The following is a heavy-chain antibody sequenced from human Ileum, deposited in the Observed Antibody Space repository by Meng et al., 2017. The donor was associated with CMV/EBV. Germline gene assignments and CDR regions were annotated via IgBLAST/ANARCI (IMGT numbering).Heavy chain of an antibody. Sequence: GESLKISCAASGFTVSSNEMSWVRQAPGKGLEWVSSISGGSTYYADSRKGRFTISRDNSKNTLHLQMNSLRAEDTAVYYCARDQGLENADDAFDIWGQGTMVTVSS. CDR2: ISGGST. D-gene: IGHD3/OR15-3a*01. V-gene: IGHV3-38-3*01. J-gene: IGHJ3*02. CDR1: GFTVSSNE. CDR3: ARDQGLENADDAFDI.